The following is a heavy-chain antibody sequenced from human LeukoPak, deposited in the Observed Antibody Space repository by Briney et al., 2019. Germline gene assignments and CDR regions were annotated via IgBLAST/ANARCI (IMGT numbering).Heavy chain of an antibody. J-gene: IGHJ6*03. CDR1: GGSFSGYY. CDR2: LNHSGTT. Sequence: SENLSLTCAVYGGSFSGYYWSWIRQPPGKGLEWIGELNHSGTTNYNSFLRSRVTVSVDTSKNQFSLKLSSVTAADKAVYYCARRYSGSYGLYSHHSMDVWGKGTTVTISS. V-gene: IGHV4-34*01. D-gene: IGHD1-26*01. CDR3: ARRYSGSYGLYSHHSMDV.